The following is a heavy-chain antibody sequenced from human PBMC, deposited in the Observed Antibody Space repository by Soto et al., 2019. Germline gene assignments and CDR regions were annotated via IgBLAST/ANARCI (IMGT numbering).Heavy chain of an antibody. Sequence: SLRLPCAASAINFDDYAMHWARHGPGKGLEWVSGITWNGGGVDYADFVKGRFTISRDNAKNSLYLQMNSLRLEDTALYYCVRDITPRNYVADRWGQGTLVTVSS. V-gene: IGHV3-9*01. D-gene: IGHD3-10*02. J-gene: IGHJ5*02. CDR3: VRDITPRNYVADR. CDR2: ITWNGGGV. CDR1: AINFDDYA.